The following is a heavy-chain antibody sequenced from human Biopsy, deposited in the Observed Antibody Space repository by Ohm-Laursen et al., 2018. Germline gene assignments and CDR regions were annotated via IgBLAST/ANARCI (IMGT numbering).Heavy chain of an antibody. CDR3: ARHAPSYSGSYWRYFDL. Sequence: SETLSLTYTVSGGSISSYYWSWIRQPPGKGLEWIGYIYYTGSTNCNPSLKSRVTISVDTSMNHLSLRLTSVTAADTAVYYCARHAPSYSGSYWRYFDLWGRGTLVTVSS. CDR2: IYYTGST. D-gene: IGHD1-26*01. CDR1: GGSISSYY. V-gene: IGHV4-59*08. J-gene: IGHJ2*01.